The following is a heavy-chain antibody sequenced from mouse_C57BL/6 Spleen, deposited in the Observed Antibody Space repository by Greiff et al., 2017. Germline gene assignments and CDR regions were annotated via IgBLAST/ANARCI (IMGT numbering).Heavy chain of an antibody. V-gene: IGHV1-62-2*01. CDR2: FYPGSGSI. CDR3: ARGDGYLTWFAY. D-gene: IGHD2-3*01. J-gene: IGHJ3*01. Sequence: QVHVKQSGAELVKPGASVKLSCKASGYTFTEYTIHWVKQRSGQGLEWIGWFYPGSGSIKYNEKFKDKATLTADKSSSTVYMELSRLTSEDSAVYFCARGDGYLTWFAYWGQGTLVTVSA. CDR1: GYTFTEYT.